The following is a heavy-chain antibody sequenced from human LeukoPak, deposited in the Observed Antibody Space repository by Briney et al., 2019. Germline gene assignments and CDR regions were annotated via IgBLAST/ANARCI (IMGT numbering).Heavy chain of an antibody. J-gene: IGHJ4*02. CDR2: LIPILGIA. D-gene: IGHD1-26*01. Sequence: ASVNLSCKASGGTFSIYAISWGRMGPAQGLGLMGRLIPILGIANYAQKFQGRVTITADKSTSTAYMELSSLRSEDTAVYYCARGYWGASGSYSIVDYWGQGTLVTVSS. V-gene: IGHV1-69*04. CDR1: GGTFSIYA. CDR3: ARGYWGASGSYSIVDY.